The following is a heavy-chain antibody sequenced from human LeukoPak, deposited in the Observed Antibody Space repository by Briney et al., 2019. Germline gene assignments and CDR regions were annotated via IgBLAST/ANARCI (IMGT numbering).Heavy chain of an antibody. CDR2: IKSKTDGGTT. J-gene: IGHJ4*02. V-gene: IGHV3-15*01. CDR1: GFTFSNAW. Sequence: KPGGSLRLSCAASGFTFSNAWMSWVRQAPGKGLEWVGRIKSKTDGGTTDYAAPVKGRFTISRDDSKNTLYLQMNGLKTEDTAVYYCTTDLYYYDSSGYRNDFDYWGQGTLVTVSS. CDR3: TTDLYYYDSSGYRNDFDY. D-gene: IGHD3-22*01.